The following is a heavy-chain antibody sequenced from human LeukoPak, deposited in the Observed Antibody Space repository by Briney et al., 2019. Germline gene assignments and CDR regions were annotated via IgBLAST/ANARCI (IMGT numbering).Heavy chain of an antibody. J-gene: IGHJ3*02. D-gene: IGHD3-10*01. CDR1: GFTFDDYA. Sequence: PGGSLRLSCAASGFTFDDYAMHRVRQAPGKGLEWVSGVSWNSGSIGYADSVKGRFTISRDNAKNSLYLQMNSLRAEDMALYYCARARSGSYRDAFDIWGQGTMVTVSS. CDR2: VSWNSGSI. CDR3: ARARSGSYRDAFDI. V-gene: IGHV3-9*03.